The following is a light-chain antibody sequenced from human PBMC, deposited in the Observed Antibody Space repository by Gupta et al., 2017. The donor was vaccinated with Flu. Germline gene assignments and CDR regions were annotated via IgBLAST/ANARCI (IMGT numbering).Light chain of an antibody. CDR3: HSVDEKRSGYV. Sequence: TITCTGSISNAGADNAVRWYRQPPETAPKLLIFDNNSRPSGVPDRFSGSKSVTSASLAITGLQAEDEAYYFCHSVDEKRSGYVFGTGTEVTVL. J-gene: IGLJ1*01. CDR2: DNN. CDR1: ISNAGADNA. V-gene: IGLV1-40*01.